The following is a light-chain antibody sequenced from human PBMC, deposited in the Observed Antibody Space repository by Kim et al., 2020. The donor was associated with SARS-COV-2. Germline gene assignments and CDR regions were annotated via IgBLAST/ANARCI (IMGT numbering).Light chain of an antibody. J-gene: IGLJ1*01. Sequence: GQSVTVSCSGAVSSIESNYVSWYHQVPGRAPKLLIYRDILRPSGVPDRFSGSKSDHSASLAITGLRSADEALYFCATWDASLSEYVFGPGTKVTVL. CDR1: VSSIESNY. V-gene: IGLV1-47*01. CDR2: RDI. CDR3: ATWDASLSEYV.